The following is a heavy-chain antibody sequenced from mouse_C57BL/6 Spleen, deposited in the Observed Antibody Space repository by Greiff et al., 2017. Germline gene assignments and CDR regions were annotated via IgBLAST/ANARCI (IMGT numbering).Heavy chain of an antibody. D-gene: IGHD4-1*01. V-gene: IGHV5-1*01. CDR3: LRPGTRAMDY. CDR1: GFTFSSYA. Sequence: EVLLVESGGGLVQPGGSRKLSCAASGFTFSSYAMSWVRQTPETRLEWVAAISTDGSFIYYTDTVKGRFTISRDHAKNTLFLQMSSLRYEDTAMYYCLRPGTRAMDYWGQGTSVTVSS. CDR2: ISTDGSFI. J-gene: IGHJ4*01.